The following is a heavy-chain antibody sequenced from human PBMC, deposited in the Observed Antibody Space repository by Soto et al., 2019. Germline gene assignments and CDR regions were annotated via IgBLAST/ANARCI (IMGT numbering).Heavy chain of an antibody. CDR1: GFTFRSYA. V-gene: IGHV3-23*01. CDR2: ISGSGGST. Sequence: GGSLRLSCAASGFTFRSYAMSRVLQAPGKGLEWVSAISGSGGSTYYADSVKGRFTISRDNSKNTLYLQMNSLRAEDTAVYYCAKPDSSGWAGAFEYYFDYWGQGTLVTVSS. J-gene: IGHJ4*02. CDR3: AKPDSSGWAGAFEYYFDY. D-gene: IGHD6-19*01.